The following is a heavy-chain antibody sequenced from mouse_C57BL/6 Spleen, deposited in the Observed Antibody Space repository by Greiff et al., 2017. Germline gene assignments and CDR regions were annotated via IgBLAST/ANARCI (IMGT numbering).Heavy chain of an antibody. CDR2: IYPNSGGT. V-gene: IGHV1-72*01. J-gene: IGHJ2*01. CDR3: AREDWDLYYFDD. CDR1: GYTFTSYW. D-gene: IGHD4-1*01. Sequence: QVQLQQPGAELVKPGASVKLSCKASGYTFTSYWMHWVKQRPGRGLEWIGRIYPNSGGTKYNEKFKSKATLTVDKPSSTAYLQLSSLTSEDSAVYYCAREDWDLYYFDDWGQGTTLTVSS.